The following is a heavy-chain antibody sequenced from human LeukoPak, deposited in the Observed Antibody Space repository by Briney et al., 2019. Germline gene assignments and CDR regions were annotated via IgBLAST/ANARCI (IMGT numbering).Heavy chain of an antibody. CDR1: GGSISSSSYY. D-gene: IGHD2-15*01. CDR3: ARTPFRYCSGGSCYNLWWFDP. J-gene: IGHJ5*02. CDR2: IYYSGST. V-gene: IGHV4-39*01. Sequence: KPSETLSLTCTVSGGSISSSSYYWGWIRQPPGKGLEWIGSIYYSGSTYYNPSLKGRVTISVDTSKNQFSLKLSSVTAADTAVYYCARTPFRYCSGGSCYNLWWFDPWGQGTLVTVSS.